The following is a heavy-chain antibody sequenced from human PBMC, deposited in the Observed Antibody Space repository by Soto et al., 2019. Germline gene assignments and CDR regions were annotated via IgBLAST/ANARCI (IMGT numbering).Heavy chain of an antibody. D-gene: IGHD6-13*01. Sequence: PSETLSLSCAVYGGSFSGYYWSWIRHPPGKGLEWIGEINHSGSTNYNPSLKSRVTISVDTSKNQFSLKLSSVTAADTAVYYCARGRYSSRRNWFDPWGQGTLVTVSS. CDR3: ARGRYSSRRNWFDP. J-gene: IGHJ5*02. V-gene: IGHV4-34*01. CDR1: GGSFSGYY. CDR2: INHSGST.